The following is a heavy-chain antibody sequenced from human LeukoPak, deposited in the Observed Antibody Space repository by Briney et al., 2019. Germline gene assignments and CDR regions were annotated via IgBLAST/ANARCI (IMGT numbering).Heavy chain of an antibody. V-gene: IGHV3-7*01. CDR1: GFTFRSYW. CDR3: AKLFTGTTSESY. CDR2: IQQVGSEK. D-gene: IGHD1-1*01. Sequence: GGSLRLSCAASGFTFRSYWMSWVRQAPGKGLEWVANIQQVGSEKYYADSVKGRFTISRDNSKNTLYLQMNSLRAEDTAVYYCAKLFTGTTSESYWGQGTLVTVSS. J-gene: IGHJ4*02.